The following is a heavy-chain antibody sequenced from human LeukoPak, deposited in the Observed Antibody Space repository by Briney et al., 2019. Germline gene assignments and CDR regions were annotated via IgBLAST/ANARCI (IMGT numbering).Heavy chain of an antibody. D-gene: IGHD5-18*01. J-gene: IGHJ4*02. Sequence: GGSLRLSCAASGFTFSSYAMSWVRQAPGKGLEWVSAISGSESSTYYADSVRGRFTISRDNSKNTLYLQMNSLRSEDTAVYYCAKVPTSFYTASWGFDNWGQGTLVTVSS. V-gene: IGHV3-23*01. CDR2: ISGSESST. CDR1: GFTFSSYA. CDR3: AKVPTSFYTASWGFDN.